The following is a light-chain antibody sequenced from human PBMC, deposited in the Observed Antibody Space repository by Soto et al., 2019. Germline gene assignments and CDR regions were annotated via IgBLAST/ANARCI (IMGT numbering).Light chain of an antibody. V-gene: IGKV1-12*01. CDR3: QQATSFPRT. CDR1: QGVTTW. J-gene: IGKJ1*01. CDR2: AAS. Sequence: IQMTQSPSSVSASVGDRVTISCRASQGVTTWLAWYQQKPGRAPKLLIYAASTLQSGVPSRFSGSGSGTDFTLTISSLQPEDFATYYCQQATSFPRTFGQGTKVDIK.